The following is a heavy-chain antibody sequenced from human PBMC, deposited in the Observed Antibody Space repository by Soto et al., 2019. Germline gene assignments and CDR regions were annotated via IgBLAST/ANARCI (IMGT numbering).Heavy chain of an antibody. CDR2: INHSGST. V-gene: IGHV4-34*01. J-gene: IGHJ4*02. Sequence: PSETLSLTCAVYGGSFSGYYWSWFRQPPGKGLEWIGEINHSGSTNYNPSLKSRVTISVDTSKNQFSLKLSSVTAADTAVYYCARVRIAAEFAYWGQGTLVTVSS. CDR1: GGSFSGYY. D-gene: IGHD6-6*01. CDR3: ARVRIAAEFAY.